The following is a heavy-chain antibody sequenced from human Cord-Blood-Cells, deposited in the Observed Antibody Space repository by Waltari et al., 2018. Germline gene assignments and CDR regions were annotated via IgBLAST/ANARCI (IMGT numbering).Heavy chain of an antibody. CDR2: IYHSGST. Sequence: QVQLQESGPGLVKPSETLSLTCAVSGYSISTGYYWGWLRQPPGTGLEWIGSIYHSGSTYYNPSLKSRVTISVDTSKNQFSLKLSSVTAADTAVYYCARLDDYGDYYYYGMDVWGQGTTVTVSS. CDR3: ARLDDYGDYYYYGMDV. D-gene: IGHD4-17*01. J-gene: IGHJ6*02. CDR1: GYSISTGYY. V-gene: IGHV4-38-2*01.